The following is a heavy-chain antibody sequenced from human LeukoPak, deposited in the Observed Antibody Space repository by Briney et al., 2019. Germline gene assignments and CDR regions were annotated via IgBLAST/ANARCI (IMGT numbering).Heavy chain of an antibody. V-gene: IGHV3-21*01. J-gene: IGHJ4*02. CDR1: GSTFSSYS. Sequence: GGSLRLSCAASGSTFSSYSMNWVRQAPGKGLEWVSSISSSSSYIYYADSVKGRFTISRDNAKNSLYLQMNSLRAEDTAVYYCARIPTIIAVAPIDYWGQGTLVTVSS. D-gene: IGHD6-19*01. CDR2: ISSSSSYI. CDR3: ARIPTIIAVAPIDY.